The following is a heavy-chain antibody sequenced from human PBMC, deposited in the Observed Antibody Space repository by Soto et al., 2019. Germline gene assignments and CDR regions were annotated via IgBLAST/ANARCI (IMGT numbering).Heavy chain of an antibody. D-gene: IGHD3-16*01. V-gene: IGHV4-39*01. J-gene: IGHJ4*02. CDR3: AKTVTADYVDY. CDR2: ISYSGST. Sequence: PSETLSLTCTVSDGSISSSSYYWGWIRQPPGKGLEWIGSISYSGSTHYNPSLKSRVTISADTSKNQFSLKLSSVTAADTGVYYCAKTVTADYVDYWRQGTPVTVS. CDR1: DGSISSSSYY.